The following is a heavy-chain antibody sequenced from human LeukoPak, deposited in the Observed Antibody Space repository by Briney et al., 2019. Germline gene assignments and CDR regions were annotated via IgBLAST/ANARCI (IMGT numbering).Heavy chain of an antibody. D-gene: IGHD3-22*01. CDR1: GFTFRTYW. Sequence: GGSLRLSCAGSGFTFRTYWRTWVRQAPGKGLEWVANINKNGGDQYYGDSVKGRFTISRDNTKNSLYLQMNSLRAEDTAMYYCTTYYDSGPSKDWGQGTLVTVSS. V-gene: IGHV3-7*05. CDR2: INKNGGDQ. CDR3: TTYYDSGPSKD. J-gene: IGHJ4*02.